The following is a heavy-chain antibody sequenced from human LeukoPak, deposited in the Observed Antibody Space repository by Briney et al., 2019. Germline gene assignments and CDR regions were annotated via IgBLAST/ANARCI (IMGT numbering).Heavy chain of an antibody. CDR3: ARSTKTSYYYDSSGYYSA. CDR2: IYSGGST. D-gene: IGHD3-22*01. J-gene: IGHJ5*02. CDR1: GFTVSSNY. Sequence: GGSLRLSCAAPGFTVSSNYMSWVRQAPGKGLEWVSVIYSGGSTYYADSVKGRFTISRDNSKNTLYLQMNSLRAEDTAVYYCARSTKTSYYYDSSGYYSAWGQGTLVTVSS. V-gene: IGHV3-53*01.